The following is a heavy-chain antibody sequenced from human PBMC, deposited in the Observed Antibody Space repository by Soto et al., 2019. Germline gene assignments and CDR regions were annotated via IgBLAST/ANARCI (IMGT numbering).Heavy chain of an antibody. CDR3: ARGGYYGSGSYSTKDYYYGMDV. Sequence: SVKVSCKASGGTFSSYAISWVRQAPGQGLEWMGGIIPIFGTANYAQKFQGGVTITADESTSTAYMELSSLRSEDTAVYYCARGGYYGSGSYSTKDYYYGMDVWGQGTTVTVSS. CDR2: IIPIFGTA. V-gene: IGHV1-69*13. CDR1: GGTFSSYA. D-gene: IGHD3-10*01. J-gene: IGHJ6*02.